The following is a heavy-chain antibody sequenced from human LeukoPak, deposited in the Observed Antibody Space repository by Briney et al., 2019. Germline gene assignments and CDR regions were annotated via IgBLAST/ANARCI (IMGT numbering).Heavy chain of an antibody. CDR1: GYTFTSYD. CDR2: MNPNSGNT. Sequence: ASVKVSCKASGYTFTSYDINWVRQATGQGLKWMGWMNPNSGNTGYAQKFQGRVTMTRNTSISTAYMELSSLRSEDTAVYYCARVNHYDFWSGYSPSSYYYYYYYMDVWGKGTTVTVSS. J-gene: IGHJ6*03. V-gene: IGHV1-8*01. CDR3: ARVNHYDFWSGYSPSSYYYYYYYMDV. D-gene: IGHD3-3*01.